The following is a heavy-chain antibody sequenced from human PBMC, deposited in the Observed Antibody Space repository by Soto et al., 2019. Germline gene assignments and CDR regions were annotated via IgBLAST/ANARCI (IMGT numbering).Heavy chain of an antibody. D-gene: IGHD2-2*01. J-gene: IGHJ4*02. Sequence: GGSLRLSCATSGFTFNTYGMAWVRQAPGKGLAWVSAILGTGDRVSYVDSVKGRFTISRDNSKNTLYLQMNSLRAEDAALYYCQKLNIAVPGTLSDYCGQGPLVTVSP. CDR3: QKLNIAVPGTLSDY. V-gene: IGHV3-23*01. CDR1: GFTFNTYG. CDR2: ILGTGDRV.